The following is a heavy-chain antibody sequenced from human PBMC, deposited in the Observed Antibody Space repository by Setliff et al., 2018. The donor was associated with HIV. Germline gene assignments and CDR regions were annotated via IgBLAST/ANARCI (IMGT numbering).Heavy chain of an antibody. D-gene: IGHD1-1*01. CDR3: ARGSNPTGNYDFYFLDV. CDR2: IIPMLRVA. Sequence: SVKVSCKASGGTFRTYAISWVRQAPGQGLEWMGGIIPMLRVAKYAQNVQDRVTITADKSTGTVYMELIGLRSEGTAVYYCARGSNPTGNYDFYFLDVWGKGTTVTVSS. J-gene: IGHJ6*03. CDR1: GGTFRTYA. V-gene: IGHV1-69*10.